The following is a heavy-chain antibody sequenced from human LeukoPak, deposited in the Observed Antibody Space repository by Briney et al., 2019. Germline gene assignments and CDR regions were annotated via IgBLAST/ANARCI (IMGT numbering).Heavy chain of an antibody. Sequence: SETLSLTCTVSGGSISSGSYYWSWIRQPAGKGLEWIGRIYTSGSTNYNPSLKSRVAISVDTSKNQFSLKLSSVTAADTAVYYCARQGIAAAGQYYYYYYMDVWGKGTTVTISS. CDR2: IYTSGST. CDR3: ARQGIAAAGQYYYYYYMDV. CDR1: GGSISSGSYY. D-gene: IGHD6-13*01. V-gene: IGHV4-61*02. J-gene: IGHJ6*03.